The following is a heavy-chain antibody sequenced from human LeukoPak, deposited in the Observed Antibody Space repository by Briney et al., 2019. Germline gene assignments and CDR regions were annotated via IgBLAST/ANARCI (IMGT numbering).Heavy chain of an antibody. Sequence: SETLSLTCTVSGGSISSYYWSWIRQPAGKGLEWIGRIYTSGSTNYNPSLKSRVTMSVDTSKNQFSLKLSSVTAADTAVYYCAGSPRYQLLLPFDYWGQGTLVTVSS. D-gene: IGHD2-2*01. CDR2: IYTSGST. CDR3: AGSPRYQLLLPFDY. CDR1: GGSISSYY. J-gene: IGHJ4*02. V-gene: IGHV4-4*07.